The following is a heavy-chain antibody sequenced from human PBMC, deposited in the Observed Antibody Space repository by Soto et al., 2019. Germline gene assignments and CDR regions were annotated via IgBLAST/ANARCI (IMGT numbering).Heavy chain of an antibody. D-gene: IGHD3-16*01. CDR1: GFTFSSYG. V-gene: IGHV3-30*18. J-gene: IGHJ4*02. CDR3: AKSMQTYYDYVWGSFDY. Sequence: GGSLRLSCAASGFTFSSYGMHWVRQAPGKGLEWVAVISYDGSNKYYADSVKGRFTISRDNSKNTLYLQMNSLRAEDTAVYYCAKSMQTYYDYVWGSFDYWGQGTLVTVSS. CDR2: ISYDGSNK.